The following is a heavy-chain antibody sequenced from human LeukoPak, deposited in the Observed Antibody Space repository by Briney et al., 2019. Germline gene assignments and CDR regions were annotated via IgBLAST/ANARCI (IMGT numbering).Heavy chain of an antibody. CDR2: MNPNSGNT. CDR1: GYTFTSYD. D-gene: IGHD1-26*01. Sequence: GASVKVSCKASGYTFTSYDINWVRQATGQGLEWMGWMNPNSGNTGYAQKFQGRVTITRNTSISTAYMELSSLRSEDTAMYYCARGIAWELLALGYYYYMDVWGKGTTVTVSS. V-gene: IGHV1-8*03. CDR3: ARGIAWELLALGYYYYMDV. J-gene: IGHJ6*03.